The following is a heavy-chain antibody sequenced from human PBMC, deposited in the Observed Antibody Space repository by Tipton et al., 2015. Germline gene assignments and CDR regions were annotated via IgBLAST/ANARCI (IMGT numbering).Heavy chain of an antibody. CDR2: ISGRGAST. Sequence: SLRLSCAASGFTFYTSALSWVRQAPGKGLEWVSAISGRGASTFYADSVKGRSTISRDNSQNTLFLQMNSLRTDDTAVYYCASSMSVAGTGDSWGQGTLVTVSS. CDR1: GFTFYTSA. V-gene: IGHV3-23*01. J-gene: IGHJ4*02. CDR3: ASSMSVAGTGDS. D-gene: IGHD6-19*01.